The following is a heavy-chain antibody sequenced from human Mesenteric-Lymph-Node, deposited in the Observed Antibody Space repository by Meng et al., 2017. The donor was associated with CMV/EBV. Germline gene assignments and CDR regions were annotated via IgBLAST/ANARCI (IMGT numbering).Heavy chain of an antibody. Sequence: GGSLRLSCAASGFTFRTYSMNWVRQAPGQGLEWVSYISSGSSYIHYADSLKGRFTISRDNAENSLYLQMNGLRAEDTAVYYCARDRKDVGYFDIWGQGTMVTVSS. CDR3: ARDRKDVGYFDI. CDR2: ISSGSSYI. CDR1: GFTFRTYS. V-gene: IGHV3-21*01. J-gene: IGHJ3*02. D-gene: IGHD1-14*01.